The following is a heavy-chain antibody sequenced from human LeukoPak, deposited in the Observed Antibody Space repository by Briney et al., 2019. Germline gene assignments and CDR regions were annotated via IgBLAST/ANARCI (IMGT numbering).Heavy chain of an antibody. J-gene: IGHJ4*02. V-gene: IGHV4-34*01. D-gene: IGHD3-10*01. Sequence: SETLSLTCAVYGGSFSDYYWSWIRQPPGKGLAWIGEINHSGSTNYNPSLKSRVTISVDTSKNQFSLKLSSVTAADTAVYYCARLPHMVRGVNRRLKDYWGQGTLVTVSS. CDR3: ARLPHMVRGVNRRLKDY. CDR1: GGSFSDYY. CDR2: INHSGST.